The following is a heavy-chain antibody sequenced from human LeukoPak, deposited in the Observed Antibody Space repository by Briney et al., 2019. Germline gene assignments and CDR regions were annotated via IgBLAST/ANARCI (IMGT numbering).Heavy chain of an antibody. D-gene: IGHD3-22*01. CDR2: IFSSSTYI. Sequence: PGESLRLSCAASGFAFNTYSMNWVRQAPGRGLEWVSFIFSSSTYIYYTDSVKGRFTISRDNARNSLYLQMNSLRAEDTAVYYCARDGEFYYDSSSYWGQGSLVTVSS. CDR1: GFAFNTYS. V-gene: IGHV3-21*04. CDR3: ARDGEFYYDSSSY. J-gene: IGHJ4*02.